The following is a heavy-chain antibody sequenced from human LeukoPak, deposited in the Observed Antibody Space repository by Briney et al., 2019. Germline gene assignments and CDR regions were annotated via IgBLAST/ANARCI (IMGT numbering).Heavy chain of an antibody. CDR1: GGSISSSSYY. V-gene: IGHV4-39*01. CDR3: ARLPGTYSSSWDYYFDY. J-gene: IGHJ4*02. CDR2: IYYSGST. D-gene: IGHD6-13*01. Sequence: SATLSLTCPVSGGSISSSSYYWGWIRQPPGKGLEWIGSIYYSGSTYYNPSLKSRVTISVDTSKNQFSLKLSSVTAADTAVYYCARLPGTYSSSWDYYFDYWGQGTLVTVSS.